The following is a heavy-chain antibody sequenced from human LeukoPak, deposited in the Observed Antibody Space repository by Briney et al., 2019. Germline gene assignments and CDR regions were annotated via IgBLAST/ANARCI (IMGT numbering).Heavy chain of an antibody. J-gene: IGHJ4*02. V-gene: IGHV4-34*01. Sequence: SETLSLPCGVYGGAFSAHHWSWIRQPPRKGLEWVGGISPAGSTKYSPSLKSRVTISLDTPNKQFSLKLTSVTRADTAVYYCARGLGDSDYDFWSTYLDSWGQGTLVTVSS. CDR3: ARGLGDSDYDFWSTYLDS. CDR1: GGAFSAHH. D-gene: IGHD3-3*01. CDR2: ISPAGST.